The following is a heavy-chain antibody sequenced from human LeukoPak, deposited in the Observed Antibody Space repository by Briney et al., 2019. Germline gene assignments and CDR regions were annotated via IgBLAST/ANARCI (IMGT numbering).Heavy chain of an antibody. CDR1: GFTFTSSA. V-gene: IGHV1-58*02. D-gene: IGHD1-26*01. CDR2: IVVGSGNT. J-gene: IGHJ4*02. CDR3: AAGKWELDSFDY. Sequence: ASVKVSCKASGFTFTSSAMQWVREARGQRLEWIGWIVVGSGNTNYAQKFQERVTITRDMSTSTAYMELSSLSSEDTAVYYCAAGKWELDSFDYWGQGTLVTVSS.